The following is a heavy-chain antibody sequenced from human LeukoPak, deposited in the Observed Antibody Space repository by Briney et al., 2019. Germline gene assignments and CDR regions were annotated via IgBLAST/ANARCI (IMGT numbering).Heavy chain of an antibody. Sequence: GGSLRLSCAASGFTLSSYEMNWVRQAPWKGLDWVSYISSSGSTTYYADPVKGRFTISRDNAKNSLYLQMNSLRDEDTAVYYCARFITYYYGSGSYCAYYFDYWGQGTLVSVFS. CDR3: ARFITYYYGSGSYCAYYFDY. V-gene: IGHV3-48*03. CDR2: ISSSGSTT. D-gene: IGHD3-10*01. CDR1: GFTLSSYE. J-gene: IGHJ4*02.